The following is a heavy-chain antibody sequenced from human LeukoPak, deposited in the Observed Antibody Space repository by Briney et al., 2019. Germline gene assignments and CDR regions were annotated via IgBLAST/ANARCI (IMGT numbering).Heavy chain of an antibody. V-gene: IGHV4-4*07. Sequence: SETLSLTCTVSGGSISSYYWSWIRQPAGKGLEWIGRIYTSGSTNYNPSLKSRVTMSVDTSKNQFSLKLSSVTAADTAVYYCARLMRGSSSWYRDDAFDIWGQGTMVTVSS. CDR1: GGSISSYY. D-gene: IGHD6-13*01. J-gene: IGHJ3*02. CDR2: IYTSGST. CDR3: ARLMRGSSSWYRDDAFDI.